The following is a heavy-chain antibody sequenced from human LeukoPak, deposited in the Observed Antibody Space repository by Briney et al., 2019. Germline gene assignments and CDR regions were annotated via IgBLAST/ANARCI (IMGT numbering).Heavy chain of an antibody. CDR1: GGSISSGGYY. V-gene: IGHV4-31*03. CDR3: ARETRRIDPYYFDY. CDR2: IYYSGST. D-gene: IGHD2/OR15-2a*01. Sequence: SQTLSLTCTVSGGSISSGGYYWSWIRQHPGKGLEWIGYIYYSGSTYYNPSLKSRVTISVDTSKNQFSLKLSSVTAADTAVYYCARETRRIDPYYFDYWGQGTLVTVSS. J-gene: IGHJ4*02.